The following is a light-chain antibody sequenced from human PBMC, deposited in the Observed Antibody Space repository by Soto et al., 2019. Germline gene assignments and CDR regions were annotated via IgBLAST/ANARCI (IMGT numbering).Light chain of an antibody. CDR3: SSYAGNNDVL. J-gene: IGLJ2*01. CDR2: EVT. V-gene: IGLV2-8*01. Sequence: QSALTQPPSAAGSPGQSVTISCTGTSSDVGGYNYVSWYQQHPGKAPKLMIYEVTKRPSGVPARFSGSKSGNAASLTVSGLQVVDEADYFCSSYAGNNDVLFGAGTKVTVL. CDR1: SSDVGGYNY.